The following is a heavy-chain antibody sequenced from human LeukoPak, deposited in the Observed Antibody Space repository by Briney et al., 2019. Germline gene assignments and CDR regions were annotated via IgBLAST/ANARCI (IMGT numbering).Heavy chain of an antibody. CDR1: GFTFSSYA. D-gene: IGHD3-3*01. J-gene: IGHJ4*02. CDR2: ISGSGGST. CDR3: AKGRYDFWSGYLTD. V-gene: IGHV3-23*01. Sequence: GGSLRLSCAASGFTFSSYAMSWVRQAPGKGPEWVSAISGSGGSTYYADSVKGRFTISRDNSKNTLYLQMNSLRAEDTAVYYCAKGRYDFWSGYLTDWGQGTLVTVSS.